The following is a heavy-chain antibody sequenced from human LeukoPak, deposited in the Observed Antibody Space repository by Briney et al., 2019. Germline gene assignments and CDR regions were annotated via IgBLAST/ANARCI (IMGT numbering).Heavy chain of an antibody. CDR2: ISGSGETT. V-gene: IGHV3-23*01. CDR3: ASRDVCRRGSCYGLAY. D-gene: IGHD2-15*01. J-gene: IGHJ4*02. Sequence: QSGGSLRLSCAASGFTFSTYGMSWVRQAPGKGLEWVSIISGSGETTYYAESVKGRFAISRDNSKNTLYLQMNSLRAEDTAVYYCASRDVCRRGSCYGLAYWGQGTLVTVSS. CDR1: GFTFSTYG.